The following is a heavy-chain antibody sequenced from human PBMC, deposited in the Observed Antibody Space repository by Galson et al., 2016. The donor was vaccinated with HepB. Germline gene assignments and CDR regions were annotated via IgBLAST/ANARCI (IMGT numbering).Heavy chain of an antibody. V-gene: IGHV3-33*01. CDR2: IWNDGINK. J-gene: IGHJ4*02. D-gene: IGHD3-9*01. Sequence: SLRLSCAASGFTFTSYGMHWVRQAPGKGLEWVAVIWNDGINKYYVDSVKGRFTISRDNSKNTLYLQMNSLRAEDTAVYYCARESTFYDILTGYYNVQAFDYWSQGTLVTVSS. CDR3: ARESTFYDILTGYYNVQAFDY. CDR1: GFTFTSYG.